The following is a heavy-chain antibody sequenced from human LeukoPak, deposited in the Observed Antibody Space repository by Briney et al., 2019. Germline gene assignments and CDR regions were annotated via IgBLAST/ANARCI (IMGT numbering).Heavy chain of an antibody. J-gene: IGHJ4*02. D-gene: IGHD2-2*01. Sequence: ASVKVSCKSSGYTFIDYYIHWVRQAPGQGLEWMGWINPNSGATKYAQKFQGRVSMTRDTSINTVYMDLTNLRSDDTAIFYCARVKKLMPEFEFWGQGTLVTVSS. V-gene: IGHV1-2*02. CDR1: GYTFIDYY. CDR2: INPNSGAT. CDR3: ARVKKLMPEFEF.